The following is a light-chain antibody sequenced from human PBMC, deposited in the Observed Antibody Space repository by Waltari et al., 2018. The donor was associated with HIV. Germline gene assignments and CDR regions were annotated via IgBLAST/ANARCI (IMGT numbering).Light chain of an antibody. CDR3: SSYTTSSTVV. Sequence: QSALTQPASVSGSPGQSITISCTATSLAVSGCVFVSWYQQQPGKPPKLIIYDVTNRPSGVSNRFSGSKSGNTASLTISGLQAEDEADYYCSSYTTSSTVVFGGGTKLTVL. CDR2: DVT. V-gene: IGLV2-14*01. J-gene: IGLJ2*01. CDR1: SLAVSGCVF.